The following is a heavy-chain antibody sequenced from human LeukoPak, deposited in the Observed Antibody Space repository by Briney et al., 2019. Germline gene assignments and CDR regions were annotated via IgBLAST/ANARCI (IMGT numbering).Heavy chain of an antibody. CDR1: GGSLSSSSHS. Sequence: SETLSLTCTVSGGSLSSSSHSWAWIRQPPGKGLEWIGSMYYSEKTYYNSSVKSRLTISEDTSQNQFALKVAAVTAADTAVYYCARHQYRSGSTYHFDYWGQGTLVTVSS. CDR3: ARHQYRSGSTYHFDY. D-gene: IGHD6-19*01. V-gene: IGHV4-39*01. CDR2: MYYSEKT. J-gene: IGHJ4*02.